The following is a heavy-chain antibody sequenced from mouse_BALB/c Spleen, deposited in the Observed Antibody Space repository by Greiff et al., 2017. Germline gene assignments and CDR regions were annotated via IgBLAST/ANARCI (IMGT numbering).Heavy chain of an antibody. CDR3: ARDTTIFAYALDY. CDR2: ISSGGSYT. CDR1: GFTFSSYA. D-gene: IGHD2-12*01. J-gene: IGHJ4*01. Sequence: EVKLVESGGDLVKPGGSLKLSCAASGFTFSSYAMSWVRQTPGKRLEWVARISSGGSYTSYTDKLKGRVTMSRDKATSTLYMEMRSLTSEDTAVYYCARDTTIFAYALDYWGQGTSVTVSS. V-gene: IGHV5-6-4*01.